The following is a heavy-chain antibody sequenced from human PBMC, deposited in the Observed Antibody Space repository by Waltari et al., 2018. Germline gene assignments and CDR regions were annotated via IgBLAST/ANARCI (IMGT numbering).Heavy chain of an antibody. CDR3: ARSSLSSSWYLAFDI. J-gene: IGHJ3*02. CDR2: IIPILGIA. V-gene: IGHV1-69*02. Sequence: QVQLLQSGAEVKKPGSSVKVSCKASGGTFSSYTISWVRQAPGQGLEWMGRIIPILGIANYAQKFQGRVTITADKSTSTAYMELSSLRSEDTAVYYCARSSLSSSWYLAFDIWGQGTMVTVSS. CDR1: GGTFSSYT. D-gene: IGHD6-13*01.